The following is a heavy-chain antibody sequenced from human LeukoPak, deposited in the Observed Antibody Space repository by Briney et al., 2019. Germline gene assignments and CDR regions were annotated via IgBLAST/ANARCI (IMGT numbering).Heavy chain of an antibody. J-gene: IGHJ4*02. Sequence: GGSLRLSCAASGFTFSNAWMSWVRQAPGKGLEWVAVISYDGANKHYADSVKGRFTISRDNSKNTLYMQMNSLRAEDTAVYYCARGVRIAVAGNIDYWGQGTLVTVSS. V-gene: IGHV3-30*03. D-gene: IGHD6-19*01. CDR3: ARGVRIAVAGNIDY. CDR1: GFTFSNAW. CDR2: ISYDGANK.